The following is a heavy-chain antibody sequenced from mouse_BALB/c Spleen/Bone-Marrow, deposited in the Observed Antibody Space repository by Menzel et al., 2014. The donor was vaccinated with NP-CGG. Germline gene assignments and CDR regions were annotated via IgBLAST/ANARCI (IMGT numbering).Heavy chain of an antibody. CDR2: ISSGGSYT. V-gene: IGHV5-9-1*01. J-gene: IGHJ2*01. CDR3: ARHGITRLLDY. D-gene: IGHD2-4*01. Sequence: EVMLVESGGGLVKPGGSLKLSCAASGFTFSSYAMSWVRQTPEKRLGWVATISSGGSYTYYPDSVKGRFTISRDNAKNTLYLQMSSLRSEDTAMYYCARHGITRLLDYWGQGTTLTVSS. CDR1: GFTFSSYA.